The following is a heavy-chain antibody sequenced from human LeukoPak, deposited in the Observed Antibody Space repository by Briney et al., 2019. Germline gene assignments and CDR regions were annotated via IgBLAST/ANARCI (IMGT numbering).Heavy chain of an antibody. CDR3: ARGTVAVRHRWFDP. D-gene: IGHD6-19*01. V-gene: IGHV4-34*01. Sequence: SETLSLTCAVYGGSFSGYYWSWIRQPPGKGLEWIGEINHSGSTNYNPSLESRVTISVDTSKNQFSLKLSSVTAADTAVYYCARGTVAVRHRWFDPWGQGTLVTVSS. J-gene: IGHJ5*02. CDR1: GGSFSGYY. CDR2: INHSGST.